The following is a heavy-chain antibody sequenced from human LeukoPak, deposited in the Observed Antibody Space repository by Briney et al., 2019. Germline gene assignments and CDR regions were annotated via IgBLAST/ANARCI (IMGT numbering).Heavy chain of an antibody. J-gene: IGHJ6*02. V-gene: IGHV1-18*01. Sequence: ASVKVSCTASGYTFTSYGISWVRQAPGQGLEWMGWISAYNGNTNYAQKLQGRVTMTTDTSTSTAYMELRSLRSDDTAVYYCARSVATFRSYYYYGMDVWGQGTTVTVSS. CDR2: ISAYNGNT. CDR3: ARSVATFRSYYYYGMDV. CDR1: GYTFTSYG. D-gene: IGHD5-12*01.